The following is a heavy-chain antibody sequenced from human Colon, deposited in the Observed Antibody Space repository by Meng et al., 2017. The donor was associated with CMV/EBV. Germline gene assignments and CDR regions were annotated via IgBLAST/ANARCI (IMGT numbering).Heavy chain of an antibody. D-gene: IGHD6-19*01. J-gene: IGHJ4*02. CDR1: GDDVSRDSVG. Sequence: SCAISGDDVSRDSVGWNWIRLSPSRGLEWLGRTYYRSRWLYDYAPSVKSRIQIDADTSRNEVSLRLESVTPEDTAVYYCARRHFSGWYYFDSWGQGTLVTVSS. CDR3: ARRHFSGWYYFDS. V-gene: IGHV6-1*01. CDR2: TYYRSRWLY.